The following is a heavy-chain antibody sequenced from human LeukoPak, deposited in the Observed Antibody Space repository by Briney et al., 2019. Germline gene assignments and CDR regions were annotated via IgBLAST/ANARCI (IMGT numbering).Heavy chain of an antibody. J-gene: IGHJ4*02. CDR1: GGTFSSYA. Sequence: ASVKVSCKASGGTFSSYAISWVRQAPGQGLEWMGGIIPIFGTANYAQKFQGRVTITADESTSTAYMELSSPRSEGTAVYYCARGKGMATATDFDYWGQETLATVSS. CDR3: ARGKGMATATDFDY. V-gene: IGHV1-69*01. D-gene: IGHD5-24*01. CDR2: IIPIFGTA.